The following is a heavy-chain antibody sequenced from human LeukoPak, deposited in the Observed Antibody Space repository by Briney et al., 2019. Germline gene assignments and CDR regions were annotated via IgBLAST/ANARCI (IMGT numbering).Heavy chain of an antibody. CDR2: ISGNTYTI. D-gene: IGHD3/OR15-3a*01. J-gene: IGHJ4*02. CDR1: GFTFSSYS. CDR3: ALRWTGALDY. Sequence: SGGSLRLSCAASGFTFSSYSMNWVRQAPGKGLEWVSYISGNTYTIYNADSAKGRFIISRDNAKNSLYLQMNSLRAEDTAVYYCALRWTGALDYWGQGTLVTVSS. V-gene: IGHV3-48*01.